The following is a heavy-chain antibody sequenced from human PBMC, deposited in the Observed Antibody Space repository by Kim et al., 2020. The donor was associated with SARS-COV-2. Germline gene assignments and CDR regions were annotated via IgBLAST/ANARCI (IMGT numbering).Heavy chain of an antibody. CDR3: ARGGVRGVISPFDY. J-gene: IGHJ4*02. CDR1: GFTFSSYA. Sequence: GGSLRLSCAASGFTFSSYAMHWVRQAPGKGLEWVAVISYDGSNKYYADSVKGRFTISRDNSKNTLYLQMNSLRAEDTAVYYCARGGVRGVISPFDYWGQGTLVTVSS. CDR2: ISYDGSNK. D-gene: IGHD3-10*01. V-gene: IGHV3-30*04.